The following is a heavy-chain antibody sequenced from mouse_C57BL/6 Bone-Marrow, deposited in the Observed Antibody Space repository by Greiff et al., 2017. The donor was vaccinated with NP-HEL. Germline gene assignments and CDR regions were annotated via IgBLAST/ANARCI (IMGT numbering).Heavy chain of an antibody. J-gene: IGHJ3*01. Sequence: VQLQQSGPELVKPGASVKISCKASGYTFTDYYMNWVTQSHGKSLEWIGDLNPNNGGTSYNQKFKGKATLTVDKSSSTAYMELRSLTSEDSAVYYCARGGLPGAWFAYWGQGTLVTVSA. D-gene: IGHD3-1*01. CDR2: LNPNNGGT. CDR3: ARGGLPGAWFAY. CDR1: GYTFTDYY. V-gene: IGHV1-26*01.